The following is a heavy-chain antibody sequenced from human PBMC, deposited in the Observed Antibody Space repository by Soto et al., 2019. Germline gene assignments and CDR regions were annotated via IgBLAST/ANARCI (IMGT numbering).Heavy chain of an antibody. CDR1: GFTFSSYA. CDR2: ISGSGGST. Sequence: GGSLRLSCAASGFTFSSYAMSWVRQAPGKGLEWVSAISGSGGSTYYADSVKGRFTISRDNSKNTLYLQMNSLRAEDTAVYYCAKDWYIAAAGRRPAGYWGQGTLVTVSS. D-gene: IGHD6-13*01. J-gene: IGHJ4*02. V-gene: IGHV3-23*01. CDR3: AKDWYIAAAGRRPAGY.